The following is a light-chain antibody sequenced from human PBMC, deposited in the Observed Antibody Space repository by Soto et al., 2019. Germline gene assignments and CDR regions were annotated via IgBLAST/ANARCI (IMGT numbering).Light chain of an antibody. CDR2: AAS. V-gene: IGKV1-39*01. J-gene: IGKJ1*01. Sequence: DIQMTQSPSSLSASLGDRVTITCRASQSISSYLNWYQQKPGKVPKLLIYAASTLQSGVPSRFSGSGSGTDFTLTISRLEPEDFAVYYCQQYGSSGTFGQGTKVDI. CDR3: QQYGSSGT. CDR1: QSISSY.